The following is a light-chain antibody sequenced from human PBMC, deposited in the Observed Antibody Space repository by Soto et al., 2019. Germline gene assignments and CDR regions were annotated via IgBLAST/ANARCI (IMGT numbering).Light chain of an antibody. CDR3: LQYLTAPST. V-gene: IGKV3-20*01. Sequence: EIVLTQSPGTLSLSPGERATLSCRASQSVYSSSLAWYQQKPGQAPRLLIYGVSIRATGIPDKFSGSGSGTDFTLTISRLEPEDFAVYYCLQYLTAPSTFGQGTKVEI. CDR2: GVS. CDR1: QSVYSSS. J-gene: IGKJ2*01.